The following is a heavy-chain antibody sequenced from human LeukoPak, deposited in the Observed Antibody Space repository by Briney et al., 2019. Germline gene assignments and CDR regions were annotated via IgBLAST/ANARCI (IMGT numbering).Heavy chain of an antibody. Sequence: GGSLRLSCAASGFTFSSYWMSWVRQAPGKGLEWVANIKQDGSEKYYVDSVKGRFTISRDNAKNSLYLQMNSLRAEDTAVYYCARAGPHSRGPEAFDIWGQGTMVTVSS. D-gene: IGHD6-13*01. CDR3: ARAGPHSRGPEAFDI. CDR1: GFTFSSYW. J-gene: IGHJ3*02. V-gene: IGHV3-7*01. CDR2: IKQDGSEK.